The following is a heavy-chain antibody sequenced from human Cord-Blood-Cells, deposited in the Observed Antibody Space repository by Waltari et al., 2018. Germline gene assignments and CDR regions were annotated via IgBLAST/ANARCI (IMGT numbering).Heavy chain of an antibody. V-gene: IGHV3-48*03. J-gene: IGHJ4*02. CDR2: ISSSGSTI. CDR3: ATLGGTPFDY. Sequence: EVQLVESGGGLVQPGGSLSLSCAASGFTFSRYDMNCVRQAAGKGLEWVSYISSSGSTIYYADSVKGRFTISRDNAKNSLYLQMNSLRAEDTAVYYCATLGGTPFDYWGQGTLVTVSS. CDR1: GFTFSRYD. D-gene: IGHD2-15*01.